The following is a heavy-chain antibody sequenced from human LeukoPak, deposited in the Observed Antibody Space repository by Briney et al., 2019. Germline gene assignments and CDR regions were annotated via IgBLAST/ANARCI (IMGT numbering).Heavy chain of an antibody. J-gene: IGHJ4*02. V-gene: IGHV3-30*18. CDR3: AKDRAPAYGGNSGVRALGY. CDR1: GFTFSSYG. Sequence: GGSLRLSCAASGFTFSSYGMNWVRQAPGKGLEWVAIISYDGSTEFYADSVKGRFTISRDNSKNTLYLQMNSLRAEDTAVYYCAKDRAPAYGGNSGVRALGYWGQGTLVTVSS. D-gene: IGHD4-23*01. CDR2: ISYDGSTE.